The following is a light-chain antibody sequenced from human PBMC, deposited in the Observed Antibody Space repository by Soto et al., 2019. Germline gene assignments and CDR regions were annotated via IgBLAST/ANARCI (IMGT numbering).Light chain of an antibody. J-gene: IGLJ3*02. CDR1: TGAVNSGYH. CDR2: STS. CDR3: LLYYGGVRV. Sequence: QTVVTQEPSLTVSPGGTVTLTCASSTGAVNSGYHPKWFQQKPGQAPRAVISSTSNKHSWTPARFSASLLGGQAALTLSGVQPEDEADYYCLLYYGGVRVFGGGTKLTVL. V-gene: IGLV7-43*01.